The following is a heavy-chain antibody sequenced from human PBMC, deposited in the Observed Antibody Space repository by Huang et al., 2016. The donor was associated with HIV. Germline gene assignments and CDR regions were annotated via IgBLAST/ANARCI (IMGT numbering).Heavy chain of an antibody. J-gene: IGHJ4*02. D-gene: IGHD2-8*02. CDR1: EFTMSSYG. V-gene: IGHV3-23*01. CDR3: AKKGGLTGFQPLDY. CDR2: ISGSSCNT. Sequence: EVQLLESGGGLVQPGGSLRLSCTASEFTMSSYGMGWVRQAPGKGLEWVSTISGSSCNTYYADSVKVRFTISGDKSKNTLYLQMNSLRAEDTAVYFCAKKGGLTGFQPLDYWGQGTQVTVSS.